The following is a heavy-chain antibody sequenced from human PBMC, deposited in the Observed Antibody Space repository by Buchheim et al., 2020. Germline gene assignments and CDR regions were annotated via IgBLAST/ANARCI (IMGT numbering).Heavy chain of an antibody. CDR1: GFTFNNYA. V-gene: IGHV3-23*01. CDR2: IIGSGSRT. Sequence: EVQLLESGGGLVQPGGSLRLSCAASGFTFNNYAMNWVRQVPGKGLEWVSGIIGSGSRTYYADSVKGRLTIARDTSTGTLYLQMNSLRAEDTAVYYCAKGGYCSSSDCYRAYYYYNMDAWGQGTT. J-gene: IGHJ6*02. D-gene: IGHD2-2*01. CDR3: AKGGYCSSSDCYRAYYYYNMDA.